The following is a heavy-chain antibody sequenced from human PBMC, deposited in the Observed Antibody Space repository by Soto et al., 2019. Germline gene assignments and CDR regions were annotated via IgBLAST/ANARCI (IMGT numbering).Heavy chain of an antibody. J-gene: IGHJ6*03. V-gene: IGHV4-59*01. CDR2: IYYSGST. Sequence: SETLSLTCTVSGGSISSYYWSWIRQPPGKGLEWIGYIYYSGSTNYNPSLKSRLTISVDTSKNQFSLKLGSVTAADTAVYYCVASDPEYYYYYYMDVWGKGTTVTVSS. D-gene: IGHD6-6*01. CDR1: GGSISSYY. CDR3: VASDPEYYYYYYMDV.